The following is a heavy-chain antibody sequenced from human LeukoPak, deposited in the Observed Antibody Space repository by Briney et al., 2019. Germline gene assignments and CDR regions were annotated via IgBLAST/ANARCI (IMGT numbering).Heavy chain of an antibody. D-gene: IGHD1-26*01. CDR1: GGSISSYY. CDR2: IYYSGST. Sequence: SETLSLTCTVSGGSISSYYWSWLRQPPGKGLEWIGYIYYSGSTNYNPSLKSRVTISVDTSKNQFSLKLSSVTAAATAVYYCARVAGATTAQAFDYGGQGTLVTVSA. CDR3: ARVAGATTAQAFDY. J-gene: IGHJ4*02. V-gene: IGHV4-59*01.